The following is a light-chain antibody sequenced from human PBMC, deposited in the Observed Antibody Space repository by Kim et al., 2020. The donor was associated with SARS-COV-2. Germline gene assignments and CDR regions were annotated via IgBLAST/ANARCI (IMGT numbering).Light chain of an antibody. J-gene: IGKJ4*01. Sequence: EIVMTQSPATLSVSPGERATLSCRASQSVSSNLAWYQQKPGQAPRLLIYDASTRATGVPVRFSGSGSGTEFTLTISSLQSEDFVVYFCQHYNDWPLTFGGGTKVEIK. CDR3: QHYNDWPLT. V-gene: IGKV3-15*01. CDR2: DAS. CDR1: QSVSSN.